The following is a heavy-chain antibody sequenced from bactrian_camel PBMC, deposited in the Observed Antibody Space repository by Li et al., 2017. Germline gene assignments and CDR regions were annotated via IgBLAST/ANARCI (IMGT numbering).Heavy chain of an antibody. CDR2: IGNHGSNS. V-gene: IGHV3-2*01. Sequence: QVQLVESGGGLVQPGGSLRLSCAASGFTFRNYYMSWVRQAPGKGLEWVSSIGNHGSNSYYAGSVKGRFTISRDNAENTLYLQMNSLNADDTAMYYCATEERYYGSAYYPALYKYWGQGTQVTVS. CDR1: GFTFRNYY. D-gene: IGHD2*01. CDR3: ATEERYYGSAYYPALYKY. J-gene: IGHJ4*01.